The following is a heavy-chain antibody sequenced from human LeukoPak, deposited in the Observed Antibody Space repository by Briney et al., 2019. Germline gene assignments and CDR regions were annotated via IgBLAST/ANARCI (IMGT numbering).Heavy chain of an antibody. Sequence: GGSLRLSCAASGFTFSSYAMHWVHQAPGKGLEWVAVISYDGSNKYYADSVKGRFTISRDNSKNTLYLQMNSLRAEDTAVYYCARDPSYYDILTGSSSWYYFDYWGEGTLVTVSS. D-gene: IGHD3-9*01. CDR1: GFTFSSYA. CDR3: ARDPSYYDILTGSSSWYYFDY. V-gene: IGHV3-30*04. J-gene: IGHJ4*02. CDR2: ISYDGSNK.